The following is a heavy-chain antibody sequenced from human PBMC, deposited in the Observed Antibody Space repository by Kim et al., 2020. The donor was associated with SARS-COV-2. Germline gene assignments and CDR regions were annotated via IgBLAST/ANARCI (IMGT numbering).Heavy chain of an antibody. CDR3: ARDSAVGGWYPLQYYFDY. D-gene: IGHD6-19*01. V-gene: IGHV7-4-1*02. CDR2: INTNTGNP. Sequence: ASVKVSCKASGYTFTSYAMNWVRQAPGQGLEWMGWINTNTGNPTYAQGFTGRFVFSLDTSVSTAYLQISSLKAEDTAVYYCARDSAVGGWYPLQYYFDYWGQGTLVTVSS. CDR1: GYTFTSYA. J-gene: IGHJ4*02.